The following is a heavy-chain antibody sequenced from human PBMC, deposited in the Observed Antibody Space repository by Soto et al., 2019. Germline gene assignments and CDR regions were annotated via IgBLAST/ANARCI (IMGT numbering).Heavy chain of an antibody. J-gene: IGHJ5*02. CDR1: GGTFSSYA. Sequence: SVKVSCKASGGTFSSYAISWVRQAPGQGLEWMGGIIPIFGTANYAQKFQGRVTITADESTSTAYMELSSPRSEDTAVYYCARDHRDGYSYWFDPWGQGTLVTVSS. CDR3: ARDHRDGYSYWFDP. V-gene: IGHV1-69*13. CDR2: IIPIFGTA. D-gene: IGHD4-4*01.